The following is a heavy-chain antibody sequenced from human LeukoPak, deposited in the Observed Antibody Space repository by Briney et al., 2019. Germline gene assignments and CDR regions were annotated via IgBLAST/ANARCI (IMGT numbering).Heavy chain of an antibody. J-gene: IGHJ4*02. CDR3: TTDSSSSSDFDY. CDR1: GFTFSNAW. CDR2: IKSKTDGGTT. V-gene: IGHV3-15*01. D-gene: IGHD6-6*01. Sequence: GGSLRLSCAASGFTFSNAWMSWVRQAPGKGLEWVGRIKSKTDGGTTDYAAPVKGRFTISRDDSKNTLYLQMNSLKTEDTAVYYCTTDSSSSSDFDYWGQGTLVTVSS.